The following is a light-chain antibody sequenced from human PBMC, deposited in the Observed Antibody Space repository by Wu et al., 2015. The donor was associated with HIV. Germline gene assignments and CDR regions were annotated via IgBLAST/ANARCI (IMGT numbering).Light chain of an antibody. Sequence: EIVMTQSSATLSVSPGERAILSCRVSQSISSNLAWYQHNPGQTPRLLIYDTSTRATGIPARFSAHGSGTEFTLTISSLQSEDFAVYYCQQYNNWPPLTFGPGTKVDIK. CDR2: DTS. J-gene: IGKJ3*01. CDR1: QSISSN. CDR3: QQYNNWPPLT. V-gene: IGKV3-15*01.